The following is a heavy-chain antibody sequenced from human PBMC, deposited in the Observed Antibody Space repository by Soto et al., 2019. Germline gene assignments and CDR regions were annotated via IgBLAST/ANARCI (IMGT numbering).Heavy chain of an antibody. CDR1: GFTFSSYS. J-gene: IGHJ4*02. V-gene: IGHV3-21*01. Sequence: GSLRLSCAASGFTFSSYSMNWVRQAPGKGLEWVSSISSSSSYIYYADSVKGRFTISRDNAKNSLYLQMNSLRAEDTAVYYCASVQVDDRHIVVVPDAFDYWGQATLVTVSS. CDR2: ISSSSSYI. CDR3: ASVQVDDRHIVVVPDAFDY. D-gene: IGHD2-2*01.